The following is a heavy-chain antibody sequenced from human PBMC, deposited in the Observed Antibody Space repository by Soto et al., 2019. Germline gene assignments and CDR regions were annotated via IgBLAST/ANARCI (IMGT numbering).Heavy chain of an antibody. CDR2: IYYSGSI. D-gene: IGHD2-2*01. J-gene: IGHJ4*02. CDR3: ARLCSSTSCLIDY. CDR1: GGSISSSSYY. Sequence: PSETLSLTCTVSGGSISSSSYYWGWIRQPPGKGLEWIGSIYYSGSIYYNPSLKSRVTISVDTSKNQFSLKLSSVTAADTAVYYCARLCSSTSCLIDYWGQGTLVTVSS. V-gene: IGHV4-39*01.